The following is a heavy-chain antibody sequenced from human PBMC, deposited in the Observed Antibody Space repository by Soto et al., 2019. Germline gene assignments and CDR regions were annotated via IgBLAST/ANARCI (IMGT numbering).Heavy chain of an antibody. D-gene: IGHD2-8*01. J-gene: IGHJ4*02. Sequence: GGSLRLSCAASGFTVSSNYMSWVRQAPGKGLEWVSVIYSGGSTYYADSVKGRFTISRDNSKNTLYLQMNSLRAEDTAVYYCARDLGYCTNGVCYLFDYWGQGTLVTVSS. V-gene: IGHV3-66*01. CDR1: GFTVSSNY. CDR3: ARDLGYCTNGVCYLFDY. CDR2: IYSGGST.